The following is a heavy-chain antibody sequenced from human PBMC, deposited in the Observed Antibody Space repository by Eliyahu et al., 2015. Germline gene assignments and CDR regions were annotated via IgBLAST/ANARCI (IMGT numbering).Heavy chain of an antibody. V-gene: IGHV3-48*03. J-gene: IGHJ6*02. Sequence: ESGGGLVQPGGSLRLSCAASGFTFTDYEITWVRQAPGRGPEWVSNIYISGDAMFYADSVRGRFTISRDNAKNLLYLQMNSLRDEDTAVYYCARRRVFYGMDVWGQGTTVTVSS. CDR1: GFTFTDYE. CDR3: ARRRVFYGMDV. CDR2: IYISGDAM.